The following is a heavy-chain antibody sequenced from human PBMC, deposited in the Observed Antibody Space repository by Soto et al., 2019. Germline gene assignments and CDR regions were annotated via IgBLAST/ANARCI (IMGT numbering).Heavy chain of an antibody. J-gene: IGHJ1*01. D-gene: IGHD1-1*01. CDR1: GFTFTSSA. Sequence: QMQLVQSGPEVKKPGTSVKVSCKASGFTFTSSAVQWVRQARGQRLEWIGWIVVGSGNTNYAQKFQERVTITRDMSTSTAYMELSSLRSEDTAVYCCAGVVGGNGNFQHWGQGTLVTVSS. CDR2: IVVGSGNT. CDR3: AGVVGGNGNFQH. V-gene: IGHV1-58*01.